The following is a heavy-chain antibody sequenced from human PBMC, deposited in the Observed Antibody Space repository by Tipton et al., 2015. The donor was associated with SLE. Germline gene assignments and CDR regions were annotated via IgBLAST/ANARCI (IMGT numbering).Heavy chain of an antibody. CDR2: TSESGAGT. CDR1: GFTFWSHD. D-gene: IGHD6-19*01. J-gene: IGHJ4*02. V-gene: IGHV3-23*01. CDR3: ARGPFQRWPPGAY. Sequence: GSLRLSCATSGFTFWSHDMGWVRQAPGKGLEWVSVTSESGAGTHYINSVRGRFTISRDNSKNTVCLDMLSLRADDTAMYYCARGPFQRWPPGAYWGQGTLVTVSS.